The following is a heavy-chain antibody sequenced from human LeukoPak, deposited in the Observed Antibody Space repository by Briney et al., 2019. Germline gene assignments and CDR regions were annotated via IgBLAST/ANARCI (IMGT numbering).Heavy chain of an antibody. CDR2: IYFNGNI. D-gene: IGHD5-12*01. CDR1: GGSIRSNNHY. J-gene: IGHJ5*02. V-gene: IGHV4-39*07. CDR3: ARVELIVALPTSFDP. Sequence: ETLSLTCAVSGGSIRSNNHYWGWIRQPPGKGLEWIGNIYFNGNIAYNPSLQSRVTISVDTSKNQFSLRLNSVTSADTAMYYCARVELIVALPTSFDPWGQGTLVTVSS.